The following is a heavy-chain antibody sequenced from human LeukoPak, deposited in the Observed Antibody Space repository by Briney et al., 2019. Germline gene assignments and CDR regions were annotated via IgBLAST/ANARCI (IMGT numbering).Heavy chain of an antibody. CDR1: GFTFSSYS. CDR2: INDDETVT. Sequence: GGSLRLSCAASGFTFSSYSMNWVRQAPGKGLEWVSRINDDETVTNYADSVKGRFTISRDNAKNTLYLQMNSLRAEDTAVYFCARDLGSGGSCYRNWGQGTLVTVSS. J-gene: IGHJ4*02. D-gene: IGHD2-15*01. V-gene: IGHV3-74*01. CDR3: ARDLGSGGSCYRN.